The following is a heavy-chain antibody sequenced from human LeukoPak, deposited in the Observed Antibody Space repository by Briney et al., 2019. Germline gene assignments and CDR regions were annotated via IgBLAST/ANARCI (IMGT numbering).Heavy chain of an antibody. J-gene: IGHJ3*02. CDR1: GGSISSYY. CDR3: AGLGSTFDI. CDR2: IFYSGGS. Sequence: PSGTLSLTCTVSGGSISSYYWTWIRQPPGKGLEWIGYIFYSGGSNYNPSLKSRVTISVDTSKDHFSLKLSSVTAADTAVYYCAGLGSTFDIWGQGTMVTVSS. D-gene: IGHD2-2*01. V-gene: IGHV4-59*08.